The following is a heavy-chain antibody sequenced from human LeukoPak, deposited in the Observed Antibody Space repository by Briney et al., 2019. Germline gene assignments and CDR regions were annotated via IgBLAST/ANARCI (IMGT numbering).Heavy chain of an antibody. Sequence: SAPGLVKPSETLSLTCTVSGGSASSGSYYWTWIRQPPGKGLEWIGYIYYSGSTNYNPSLKSRVTISVDTSKNQFSLKLSSVTAADTAVYYCARDNYGGIDYWGQGTLVTVSS. CDR3: ARDNYGGIDY. CDR1: GGSASSGSYY. D-gene: IGHD4-23*01. J-gene: IGHJ4*02. V-gene: IGHV4-61*01. CDR2: IYYSGST.